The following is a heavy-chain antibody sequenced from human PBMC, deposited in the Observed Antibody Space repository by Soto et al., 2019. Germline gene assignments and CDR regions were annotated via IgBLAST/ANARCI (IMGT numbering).Heavy chain of an antibody. V-gene: IGHV3-23*01. Sequence: GGSLRLSCAASGFTLPTYAMNWVRQAPGKGLEWVSVISGSSTSTYYADSVKGRFTVSRDNSKNTLYLQMNSLRAEDTAVYYCAKDNNSGPRGIFDYWGQGALVTVSS. CDR2: ISGSSTST. D-gene: IGHD6-19*01. CDR3: AKDNNSGPRGIFDY. CDR1: GFTLPTYA. J-gene: IGHJ4*02.